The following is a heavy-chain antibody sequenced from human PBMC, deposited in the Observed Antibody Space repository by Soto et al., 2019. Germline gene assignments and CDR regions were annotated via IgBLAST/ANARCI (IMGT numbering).Heavy chain of an antibody. J-gene: IGHJ4*02. CDR3: ALNAIMITFGGVS. Sequence: QVQLVQSGAEVKKPGSSVKVSCKASGGTFSSYTISWVRQAPGQGLEWMGRIIPILGIANYAQKFQGRVTITADKSTSTAYMELSSLRSEDTAVYYCALNAIMITFGGVSWGQGTLVTVSS. D-gene: IGHD3-16*01. V-gene: IGHV1-69*02. CDR2: IIPILGIA. CDR1: GGTFSSYT.